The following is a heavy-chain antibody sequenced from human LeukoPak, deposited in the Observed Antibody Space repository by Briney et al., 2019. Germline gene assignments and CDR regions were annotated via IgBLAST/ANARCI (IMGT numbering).Heavy chain of an antibody. CDR3: AGGALTLYTWFDP. V-gene: IGHV1-69*05. Sequence: ASVKVSCKASGGTFSNYSINWVRQAPGQGLEWMGGSIPIYGTANYAQRLQGRITITTDESTATAYMELGSLTSEDTAIYYCAGGALTLYTWFDPWGQGTLVTVSS. CDR2: SIPIYGTA. CDR1: GGTFSNYS. D-gene: IGHD1-14*01. J-gene: IGHJ5*02.